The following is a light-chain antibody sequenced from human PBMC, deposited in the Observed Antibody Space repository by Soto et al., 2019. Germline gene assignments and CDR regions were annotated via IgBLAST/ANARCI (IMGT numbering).Light chain of an antibody. V-gene: IGLV2-14*01. CDR1: SSDIGAYIY. J-gene: IGLJ1*01. Sequence: QSALTQPPSASGSPGQSVTISCTGTSSDIGAYIYVSWYQQHPGKAPKLMIYEGSKRPSGVSNRFSGSKSGNTASLTISGLQAEDEADYYCCSYATDSTYVFGTGTKVTVL. CDR2: EGS. CDR3: CSYATDSTYV.